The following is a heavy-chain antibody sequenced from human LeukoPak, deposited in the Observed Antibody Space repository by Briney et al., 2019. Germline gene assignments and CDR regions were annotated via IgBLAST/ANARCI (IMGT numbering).Heavy chain of an antibody. CDR2: IYSGGST. CDR1: GFTVSSNY. V-gene: IGHV3-53*01. D-gene: IGHD6-13*01. CDR3: ARDEAAAGTTYPDY. Sequence: GGSLRLSCAASGFTVSSNYMSWVRQAPGKGLEWVSVIYSGGSTYYADSVKGRFTISKDNSKDTLYLQMNSLRAEDTAVYYCARDEAAAGTTYPDYWGQGTLVTVSS. J-gene: IGHJ4*02.